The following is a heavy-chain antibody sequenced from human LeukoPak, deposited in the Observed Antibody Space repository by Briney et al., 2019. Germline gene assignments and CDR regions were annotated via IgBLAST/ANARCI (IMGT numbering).Heavy chain of an antibody. CDR3: ARDLNSGYDYGY. V-gene: IGHV1-2*02. Sequence: GSVKVSCKASGYTFTGYYMHWVRQAPGQGLEWMEWINPNSGGTNYAQKFQGRVTMTRDTSISTAYMELSRLRSDDTAVYYCARDLNSGYDYGYWGQGTLVTVSS. CDR2: INPNSGGT. D-gene: IGHD5-12*01. CDR1: GYTFTGYY. J-gene: IGHJ4*02.